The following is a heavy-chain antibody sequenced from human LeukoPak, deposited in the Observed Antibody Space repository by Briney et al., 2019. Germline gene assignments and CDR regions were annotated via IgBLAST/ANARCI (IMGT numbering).Heavy chain of an antibody. Sequence: GRSLRLSCAASGFTFSSYGMHWVRQAPGKGLEWGAVIWYDGSNKYYADSVKGRFTISRDNSKNTLYLQMNSLRAEDTAVYYCARIGSKALYGMDVWGQGTTVTVSS. CDR3: ARIGSKALYGMDV. CDR1: GFTFSSYG. CDR2: IWYDGSNK. J-gene: IGHJ6*02. V-gene: IGHV3-33*01.